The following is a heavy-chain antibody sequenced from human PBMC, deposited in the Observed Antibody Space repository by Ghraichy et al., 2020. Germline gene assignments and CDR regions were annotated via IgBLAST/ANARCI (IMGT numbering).Heavy chain of an antibody. CDR2: IKQDGFEK. V-gene: IGHV3-7*01. CDR3: AREARISVKGVLIRTAQNDTFEM. D-gene: IGHD3-22*01. CDR1: GFTFSNHW. Sequence: GGSLRLSCEASGFTFSNHWMSWVRQAPGKGLEWVANIKQDGFEKNYVDSVKGRFTITKDNAKNSLYLQMNSLRDEDTAVYYCAREARISVKGVLIRTAQNDTFEMWGQGTMVTVSS. J-gene: IGHJ3*02.